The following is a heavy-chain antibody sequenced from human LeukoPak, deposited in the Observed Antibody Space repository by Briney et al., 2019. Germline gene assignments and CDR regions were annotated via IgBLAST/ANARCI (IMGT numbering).Heavy chain of an antibody. CDR2: ISGSGGST. V-gene: IGHV3-23*01. J-gene: IGHJ4*02. CDR1: GSTFSSYA. Sequence: PGGSLRLSCAASGSTFSSYAMSWVRQAPGKGLEWVSAISGSGGSTYYADSVKGRFTISRDDSMNTLYLQMSRLRAEDTAVYYCARDTDTSGYYPDDYWGQGALVTVSS. D-gene: IGHD3-22*01. CDR3: ARDTDTSGYYPDDY.